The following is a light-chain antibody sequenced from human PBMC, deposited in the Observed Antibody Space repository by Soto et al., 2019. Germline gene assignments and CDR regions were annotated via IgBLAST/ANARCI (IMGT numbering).Light chain of an antibody. V-gene: IGKV3-15*01. Sequence: EIVMTQSPATLSVSPGERATLSCRASQSVSSNLAWYQQKPGQAPRLLIYGASTRATGLPARFSGSGSGTEFTLTISSLQSEDFAVYYCQQYNNWPPMSTFGQGTKLEIK. CDR1: QSVSSN. CDR3: QQYNNWPPMST. CDR2: GAS. J-gene: IGKJ2*01.